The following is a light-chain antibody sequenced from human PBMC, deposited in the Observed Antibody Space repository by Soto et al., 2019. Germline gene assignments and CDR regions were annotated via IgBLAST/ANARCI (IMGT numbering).Light chain of an antibody. J-gene: IGKJ1*01. V-gene: IGKV3-20*01. CDR2: GAS. CDR1: QSVSNDF. CDR3: RQYGCSAPRT. Sequence: VLTQSLGTLSLSPGERATLSCRASQSVSNDFLAWYQQKPCQAPRLLIYGASTSATDVPDRFCGSGSGADFSLTISRREPHDDAVYYYRQYGCSAPRTFGQGTKVDIK.